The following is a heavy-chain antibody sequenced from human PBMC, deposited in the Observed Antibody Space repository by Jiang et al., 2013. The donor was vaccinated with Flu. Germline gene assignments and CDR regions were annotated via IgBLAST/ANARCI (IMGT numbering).Heavy chain of an antibody. J-gene: IGHJ4*02. D-gene: IGHD2-21*02. CDR3: TRHACGGDCYPDN. V-gene: IGHV5-51*01. CDR2: IDPGDSET. CDR1: GHRLTSYW. Sequence: LVESGAEMKKPGESLKISCKVSGHRLTSYWIGWVRQMPGKGLEWMAIIDPGDSETRYSPSFQGQVTISADKSIRTAYLQWNSLKASDTAMYYCTRHACGGDCYPDNWGQGTLVTVSS.